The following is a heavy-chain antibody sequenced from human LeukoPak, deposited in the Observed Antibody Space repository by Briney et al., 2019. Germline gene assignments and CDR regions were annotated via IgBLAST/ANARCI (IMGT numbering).Heavy chain of an antibody. J-gene: IGHJ4*02. Sequence: GSSVKVSCKASGGTFSSYAISWVRQAPGQGLEWMGGIIPIFGTANYAQKFQGRVTITADESTSTAYMELSSLRSEDTAVYYCAAAPYSNSLCFDYWGQGTLVTVSS. V-gene: IGHV1-69*01. CDR1: GGTFSSYA. CDR2: IIPIFGTA. D-gene: IGHD4-11*01. CDR3: AAAPYSNSLCFDY.